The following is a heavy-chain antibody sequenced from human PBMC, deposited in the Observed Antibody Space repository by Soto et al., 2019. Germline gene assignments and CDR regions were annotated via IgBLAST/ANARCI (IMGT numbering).Heavy chain of an antibody. CDR1: GFSFTTYA. V-gene: IGHV3-30-3*01. Sequence: LRLSCAASGFSFTTYAMHWVRQAPGKGLEWVAVISDDGSIKYYADSVKGRFTISRDNSKNTFSLQMNSLRGDDTAVYFCARAIETAMDPCDYWGQGTLVTVSS. CDR2: ISDDGSIK. CDR3: ARAIETAMDPCDY. D-gene: IGHD5-18*01. J-gene: IGHJ4*02.